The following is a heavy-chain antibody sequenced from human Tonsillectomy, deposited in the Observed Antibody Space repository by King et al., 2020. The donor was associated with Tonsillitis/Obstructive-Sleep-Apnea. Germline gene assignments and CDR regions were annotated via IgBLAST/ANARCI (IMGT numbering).Heavy chain of an antibody. CDR2: IFPRDSDS. Sequence: QLVQSGTEVKKPGESVKISCKGSGYNFDNYWIGWVRQMPGKGLEWMGIIFPRDSDSKYSPSFQGQVTISVDRSITAASLQWSSLRARDTAKYSCARHQALGDWYFELWGRGTLVTVSS. V-gene: IGHV5-51*01. D-gene: IGHD3-16*01. CDR1: GYNFDNYW. CDR3: ARHQALGDWYFEL. J-gene: IGHJ2*01.